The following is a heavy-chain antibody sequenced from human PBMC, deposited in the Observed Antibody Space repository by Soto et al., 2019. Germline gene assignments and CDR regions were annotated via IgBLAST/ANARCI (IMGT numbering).Heavy chain of an antibody. CDR1: GGTFSSYA. Sequence: QVQLVQSGAEVKKPGSSVKVSRKASGGTFSSYAISWVRQAPGQGLEWMGGIIPIFGTANYAQKFQGRVTITADESTSTAYMELSSLRSEDTAVYYCARSLGYCSSTSGPALMDVWGQGTTVTVSS. V-gene: IGHV1-69*01. J-gene: IGHJ6*02. D-gene: IGHD2-2*03. CDR2: IIPIFGTA. CDR3: ARSLGYCSSTSGPALMDV.